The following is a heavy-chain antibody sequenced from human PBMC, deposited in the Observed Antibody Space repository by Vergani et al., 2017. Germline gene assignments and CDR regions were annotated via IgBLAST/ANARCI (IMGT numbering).Heavy chain of an antibody. CDR3: ARGTGRSSGWYSRGGAFDI. V-gene: IGHV4-34*01. CDR1: GGSFSGYY. Sequence: QVQLPQWGAGLLKPSETLSLTCAVYGGSFSGYYWSWIRQPPGKGLEWIGENNHSGSTNYNPSLKSRVTISVDTSKNQFSLKLSSVTAADTAVYYCARGTGRSSGWYSRGGAFDIWGQGTMVTVSS. D-gene: IGHD6-19*01. J-gene: IGHJ3*02. CDR2: NNHSGST.